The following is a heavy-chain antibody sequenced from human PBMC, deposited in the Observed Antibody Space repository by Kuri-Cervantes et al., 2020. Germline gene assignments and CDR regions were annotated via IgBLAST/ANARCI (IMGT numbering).Heavy chain of an antibody. CDR2: IYYSGST. CDR3: ASRATVTTDYYYYMDV. D-gene: IGHD4-17*01. V-gene: IGHV4-30-4*08. CDR1: GGSISSGDYY. J-gene: IGHJ6*03. Sequence: SETLSLTCTVSGGSISSGDYYWSWIRQPPGKGLEWIGYIYYSGSTYYNPSLKSRVTISVDTSKNQFSLKLSSVTAADTAVYYCASRATVTTDYYYYMDVWGKGTTVTVSS.